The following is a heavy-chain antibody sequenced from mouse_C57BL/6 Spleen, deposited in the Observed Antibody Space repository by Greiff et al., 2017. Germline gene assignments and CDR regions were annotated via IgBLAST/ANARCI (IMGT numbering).Heavy chain of an antibody. V-gene: IGHV5-9-1*02. Sequence: EVKLMESGEGLVKPGGSLKLSCAASGFTFSSSAMSWVRQTPEKRLEWVAYLSSGGDYIYYADTVKGRFTISRDNARNTLYLQMSSLKSEDTAMYYCTRDDDYENWFAYWGQGTLVTVSA. CDR1: GFTFSSSA. J-gene: IGHJ3*01. CDR2: LSSGGDYI. CDR3: TRDDDYENWFAY. D-gene: IGHD2-4*01.